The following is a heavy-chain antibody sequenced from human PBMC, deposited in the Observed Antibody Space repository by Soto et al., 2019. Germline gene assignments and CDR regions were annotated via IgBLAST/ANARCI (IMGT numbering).Heavy chain of an antibody. J-gene: IGHJ4*02. CDR1: GFTFSSHW. CDR3: ARDRDTMTTDY. D-gene: IGHD4-17*01. Sequence: PGGSLRLSCAVSGFTFSSHWMNWVRQAPGKGLEWVANIKQDGSEKYYVDSVRGRFTISRDNAKNSLYLQMNSVKAEDTAVYYCARDRDTMTTDYWGQGTLVTVSS. CDR2: IKQDGSEK. V-gene: IGHV3-7*04.